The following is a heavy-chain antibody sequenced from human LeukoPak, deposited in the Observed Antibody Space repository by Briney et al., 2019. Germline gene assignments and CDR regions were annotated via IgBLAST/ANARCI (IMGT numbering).Heavy chain of an antibody. CDR1: GFTFSTFW. J-gene: IGHJ4*02. D-gene: IGHD3-22*01. V-gene: IGHV3-66*01. Sequence: GGSLRLSCAASGFTFSTFWMSWVRQAPGKGLEWVSVIYSGDSTYYADSVKGRFTISRDNSKNTLYLQMNSLRAEDTAVYYCAKIVADNSGYYYRRFDYWGQGTLVTVSS. CDR3: AKIVADNSGYYYRRFDY. CDR2: IYSGDST.